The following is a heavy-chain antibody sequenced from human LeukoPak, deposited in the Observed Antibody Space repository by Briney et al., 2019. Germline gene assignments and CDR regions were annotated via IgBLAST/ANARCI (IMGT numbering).Heavy chain of an antibody. V-gene: IGHV3-74*01. J-gene: IGHJ4*02. CDR3: VRGLGDS. Sequence: PGGSLRLPCAGSGFIFSDYWMHWVRQATGKGLMWVSRINSDGTMITHADSVKGRFTISRDNAKNMLYLQMNNVRVEDTAVYYCVRGLGDSWGQGTLVTVSS. CDR1: GFIFSDYW. CDR2: INSDGTMI.